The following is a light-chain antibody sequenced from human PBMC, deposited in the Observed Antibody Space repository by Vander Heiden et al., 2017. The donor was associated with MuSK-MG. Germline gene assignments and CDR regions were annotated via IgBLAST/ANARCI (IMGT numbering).Light chain of an antibody. Sequence: QSALTQPASVSGSPGQSITISCTGTSGDIGGYNYVSWYQQHPGNAPKLVIYGVYNRPSGVSYRFSGSKSGNTASLTISGLQADDEADYYCSSYTSTSTVVFGGGTKLTVL. V-gene: IGLV2-14*03. CDR2: GVY. J-gene: IGLJ2*01. CDR3: SSYTSTSTVV. CDR1: SGDIGGYNY.